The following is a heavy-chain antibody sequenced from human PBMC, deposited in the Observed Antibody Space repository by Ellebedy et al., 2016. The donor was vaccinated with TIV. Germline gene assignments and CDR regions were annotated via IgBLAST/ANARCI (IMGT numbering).Heavy chain of an antibody. CDR1: GYSFASYW. D-gene: IGHD3-16*01. J-gene: IGHJ4*02. CDR3: ATSRLGDYDYYY. Sequence: GESLKISCKTSGYSFASYWIGWVRQMPGKGLEWMGLIFPGDAVTTYSPSFQGQVTISADKSISTAYLQWGSLKASDTAMYYCATSRLGDYDYYYWGQGTLVTVSS. CDR2: IFPGDAVT. V-gene: IGHV5-51*01.